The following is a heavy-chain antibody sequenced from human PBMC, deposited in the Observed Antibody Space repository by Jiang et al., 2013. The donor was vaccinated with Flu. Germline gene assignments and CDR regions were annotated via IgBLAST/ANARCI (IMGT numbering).Heavy chain of an antibody. V-gene: IGHV1-69*01. J-gene: IGHJ4*02. CDR3: ARAIGDTVMAPLST. D-gene: IGHD5-18*01. CDR1: GGTFSRYA. Sequence: GAEVKKPGSSVKVSCRASGGTFSRYAFSWVRQAPGQGLEWMGGVIPIFGTSNYARKFQGRVTITADESTGTVYMELTSLKSEDTAVYYCARAIGDTVMAPLSTWGQGTLV. CDR2: VIPIFGTS.